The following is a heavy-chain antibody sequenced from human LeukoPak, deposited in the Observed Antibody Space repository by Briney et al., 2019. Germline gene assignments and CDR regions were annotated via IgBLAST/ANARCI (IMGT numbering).Heavy chain of an antibody. CDR2: ISYDGSNK. Sequence: PGGSLRLSCAASGFTFSSYAMHWVRQAPGKGLEWVAVISYDGSNKYYADSVKGRFTISRDNSKNTLYLQMNSLRAEDTAAYYCARDWDSTLDYWGQGTLVTVSS. CDR1: GFTFSSYA. V-gene: IGHV3-30*01. D-gene: IGHD2/OR15-2a*01. CDR3: ARDWDSTLDY. J-gene: IGHJ4*02.